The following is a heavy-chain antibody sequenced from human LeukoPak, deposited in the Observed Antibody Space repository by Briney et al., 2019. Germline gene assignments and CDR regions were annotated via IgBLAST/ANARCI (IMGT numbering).Heavy chain of an antibody. CDR3: AKVDIVVVPAAPTGAFDI. Sequence: GGSLRLSCAASGFTFSSYAMSWVRQAPGKGLEWVSAISGSGGSTYYADSVKGRFTISRDNSKNTLYLQMNSLRAEDTAVYYCAKVDIVVVPAAPTGAFDIWGQGTMVTVSS. J-gene: IGHJ3*02. CDR2: ISGSGGST. D-gene: IGHD2-2*03. CDR1: GFTFSSYA. V-gene: IGHV3-23*01.